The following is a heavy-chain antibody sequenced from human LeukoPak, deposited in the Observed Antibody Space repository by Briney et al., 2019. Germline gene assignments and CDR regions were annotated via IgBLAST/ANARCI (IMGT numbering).Heavy chain of an antibody. CDR3: ARTGSS. D-gene: IGHD1-14*01. CDR2: ISGSGGST. Sequence: GGSLRLSCATSGFYLSSYAMSWVRQAPGQGLEWVSSISGSGGSTYYADSVKGRFTVSRDNSKNTLYLQMNSLRAEDTAVYYCARTGSSWGQGTLVTVSS. V-gene: IGHV3-23*01. CDR1: GFYLSSYA. J-gene: IGHJ5*02.